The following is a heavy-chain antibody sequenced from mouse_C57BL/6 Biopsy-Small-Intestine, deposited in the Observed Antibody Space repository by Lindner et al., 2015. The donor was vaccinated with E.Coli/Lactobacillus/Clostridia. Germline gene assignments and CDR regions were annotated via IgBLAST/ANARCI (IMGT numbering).Heavy chain of an antibody. CDR2: IYPGDGDT. CDR1: GYAFSSSW. CDR3: ARRVYYGYFDY. J-gene: IGHJ2*01. V-gene: IGHV1-82*01. Sequence: VQLQESGPELVKPGASVKISCKASGYAFSSSWMNWVKQRPGKGLEWIGRIYPGDGDTNYNGKFKGKATLTADKSSGTAYMQLSSLTSEDSAVYFCARRVYYGYFDYWGQGTTLTVSS. D-gene: IGHD1-1*01.